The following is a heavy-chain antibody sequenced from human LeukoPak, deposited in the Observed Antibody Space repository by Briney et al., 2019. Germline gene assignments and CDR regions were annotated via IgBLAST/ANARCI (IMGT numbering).Heavy chain of an antibody. CDR2: ISSSGSTI. CDR3: GRDFGGGSRDY. D-gene: IGHD1-26*01. J-gene: IGHJ4*02. CDR1: GFIFSDYY. V-gene: IGHV3-11*01. Sequence: GGSLRLSCAAAGFIFSDYYMSWIRQAPGKGLEWVSYISSSGSTIYYADSVKGRFTISRDNAKNSLSLQMNSLRAEDTAVYYCGRDFGGGSRDYWGQGTLVTVSS.